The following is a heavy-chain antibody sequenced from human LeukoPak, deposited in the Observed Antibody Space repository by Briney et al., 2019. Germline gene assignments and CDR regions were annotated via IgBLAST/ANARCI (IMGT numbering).Heavy chain of an antibody. CDR1: GFTFRTSG. D-gene: IGHD3-10*01. J-gene: IGHJ4*02. Sequence: PGGSLRLSCTASGFTFRTSGMHWVRQAPGKGLDWVGFIQHDESEIYSADSVRGRFTFSRDNFKSTVYLQMNSLRVEDSAVYYCVRESGATEIGQLLNYWGQGTLVSVSS. CDR3: VRESGATEIGQLLNY. CDR2: IQHDESEI. V-gene: IGHV3-30*02.